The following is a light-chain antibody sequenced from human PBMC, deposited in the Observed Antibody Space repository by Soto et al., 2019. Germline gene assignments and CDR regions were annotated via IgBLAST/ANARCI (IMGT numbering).Light chain of an antibody. CDR3: QQNYSLPIT. V-gene: IGKV1-39*01. Sequence: DIQMTQSPSSLSAAVGERVTMTCRASQGISTYLAWYQQKPGKAPKLLIYAASSLQSGVPSRFSGSGSGTDFTLTISSLQPEDFATYYCQQNYSLPITFGQGTRLEI. CDR2: AAS. CDR1: QGISTY. J-gene: IGKJ5*01.